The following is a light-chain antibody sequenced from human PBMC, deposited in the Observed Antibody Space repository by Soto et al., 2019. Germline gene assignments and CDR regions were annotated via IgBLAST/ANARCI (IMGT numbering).Light chain of an antibody. CDR1: QSVSSY. CDR3: QQRSNWPT. J-gene: IGKJ4*01. CDR2: DAS. Sequence: EIVLTQSPATLSLSPGERATLSCRASQSVSSYLAWYQQKPGQAPRLLIYDASNRATGIPARFSGSGSGTDFTLTISSLEPGDFAVYYCQQRSNWPTFGGGTKVEIK. V-gene: IGKV3-11*01.